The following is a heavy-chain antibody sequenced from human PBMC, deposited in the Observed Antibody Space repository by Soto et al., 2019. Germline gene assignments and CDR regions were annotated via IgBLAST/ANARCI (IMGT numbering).Heavy chain of an antibody. CDR3: AKSNHGGTVCTD. Sequence: GASVKVSCKASGFPFNTAGINWVRQAPGQGLEWMGWISGYNGNTKYAQNFQGRVSMTTDTSTSVAYLELMTLTSDDTAVYYCAKSNHGGTVCTDWGHGTLVTVSS. V-gene: IGHV1-18*01. CDR2: ISGYNGNT. J-gene: IGHJ4*01. D-gene: IGHD2-15*01. CDR1: GFPFNTAG.